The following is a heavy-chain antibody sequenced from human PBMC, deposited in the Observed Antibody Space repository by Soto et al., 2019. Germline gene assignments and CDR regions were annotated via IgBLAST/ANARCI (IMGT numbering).Heavy chain of an antibody. V-gene: IGHV3-23*01. CDR2: ISDSGVNT. D-gene: IGHD2-8*01. CDR1: GLTFRNHA. CDR3: LSWVSAHFDY. J-gene: IGHJ4*02. Sequence: PGGSLRLSCTTSGLTFRNHAMTWVRQAPDKGLEWVSTISDSGVNTHYADSVKGRFTISRDNSRNPLYLQMNSLRGEDPAVYSCLSWVSAHFDYWGQGTVVTVSS.